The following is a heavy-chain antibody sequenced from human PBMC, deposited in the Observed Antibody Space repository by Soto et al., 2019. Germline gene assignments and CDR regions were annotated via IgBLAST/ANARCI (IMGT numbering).Heavy chain of an antibody. CDR3: ARANFYDFWSGHPMDV. J-gene: IGHJ6*02. Sequence: SVKVSCKTAGATFSRYSFSWVRQATGQGLEWMGGFVPVFGTANYAQKFQGRVTITADRSTSTAYMELSSLRSEDTAVYYCARANFYDFWSGHPMDVWGQGTTVTVSS. D-gene: IGHD3-3*01. V-gene: IGHV1-69*06. CDR2: FVPVFGTA. CDR1: GATFSRYS.